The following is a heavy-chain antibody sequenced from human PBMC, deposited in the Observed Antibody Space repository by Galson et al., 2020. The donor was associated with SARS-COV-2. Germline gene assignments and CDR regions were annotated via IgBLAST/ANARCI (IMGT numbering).Heavy chain of an antibody. CDR1: GFTFKNHY. V-gene: IGHV3-11*01. J-gene: IGHJ6*03. CDR2: ISTSSGSAT. Sequence: NSGGSLRLSCTVSGFTFKNHYMSWIRQAPGKGPEWISCISTSSGSATDYADSVKGRFTISRDNAQNSVYLEMNSLRAEDTALYFCAREYYYYMDVWGKGTTVTVSS. CDR3: AREYYYYMDV.